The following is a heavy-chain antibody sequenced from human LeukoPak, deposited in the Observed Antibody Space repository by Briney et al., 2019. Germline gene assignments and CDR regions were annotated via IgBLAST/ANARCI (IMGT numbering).Heavy chain of an antibody. Sequence: SETLSLNCAVYGGSFNGYYWSWIRQPPGKGLVWSGELNHSGSTNYNPSLKSRVTISVDTSKNQFSLKLSSVTAADTAVYYCARATRRMVRGVIITPYDYWGQGTLVTVSS. D-gene: IGHD3-10*01. CDR1: GGSFNGYY. CDR2: LNHSGST. J-gene: IGHJ4*02. V-gene: IGHV4-34*01. CDR3: ARATRRMVRGVIITPYDY.